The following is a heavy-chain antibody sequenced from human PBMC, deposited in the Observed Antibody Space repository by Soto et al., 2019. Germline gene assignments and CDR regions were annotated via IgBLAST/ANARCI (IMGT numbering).Heavy chain of an antibody. CDR1: GFTFSSYG. CDR3: AKDTRYYDFWSGYSPVGIAISRSGMDV. CDR2: ISYDGSNK. J-gene: IGHJ6*02. D-gene: IGHD3-3*01. Sequence: PGGSLRLSCAASGFTFSSYGMHWVRQAPGKGLEWVAVISYDGSNKYYADSVKGRFTISRDNSKNTLYLQTNSLRAEDTAVYYCAKDTRYYDFWSGYSPVGIAISRSGMDVWGQGTTVTVSS. V-gene: IGHV3-30*18.